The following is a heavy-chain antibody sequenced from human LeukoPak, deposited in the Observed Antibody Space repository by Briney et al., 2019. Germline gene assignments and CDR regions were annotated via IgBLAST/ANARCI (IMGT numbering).Heavy chain of an antibody. V-gene: IGHV1-69*02. CDR2: IIPILGIA. J-gene: IGHJ4*02. CDR1: GGTFSSYT. CDR3: ARNAPGYCSGGSCYSGYYFDY. D-gene: IGHD2-15*01. Sequence: VASVKVSCKASGGTFSSYTISWVRQAPGLGLEWMGRIIPILGIANYAQKFQGRVTITADKSTSTAYMELSSLRSEDTAVYYCARNAPGYCSGGSCYSGYYFDYWGQGTLVTVSS.